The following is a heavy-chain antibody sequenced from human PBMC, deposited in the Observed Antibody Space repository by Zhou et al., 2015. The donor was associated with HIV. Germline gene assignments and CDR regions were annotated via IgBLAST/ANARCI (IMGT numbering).Heavy chain of an antibody. Sequence: QVQLVQSGAEVKKPGSSVKVSCKASGGTFSSYVISWVRQAPGQGLEWMGGIIPIFNTANYAQKFQGRVTITADESTSTAYMELSSLRSEDTAVYYCATLGGHCGGDCSPYDYWGQGTLVTVSS. CDR2: IIPIFNTA. J-gene: IGHJ4*02. CDR3: ATLGGHCGGDCSPYDY. V-gene: IGHV1-69*01. D-gene: IGHD2-21*02. CDR1: GGTFSSYV.